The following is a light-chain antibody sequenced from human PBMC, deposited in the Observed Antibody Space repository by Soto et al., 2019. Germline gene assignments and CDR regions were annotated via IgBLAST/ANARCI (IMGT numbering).Light chain of an antibody. J-gene: IGLJ2*01. V-gene: IGLV3-21*04. CDR3: QVWDSSSDHAV. CDR1: NIGSKR. CDR2: YDD. Sequence: SYELTQPPSVSVAPGETARISCGGDNIGSKRVHWYQKKPGQAPVVVTDYDDDRPSGIPERISGSNSGNTATLTISRVEAGDEADYYCQVWDSSSDHAVFGGGTKLTVL.